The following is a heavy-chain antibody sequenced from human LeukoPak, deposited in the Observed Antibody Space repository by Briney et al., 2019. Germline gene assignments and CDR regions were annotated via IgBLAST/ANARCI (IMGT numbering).Heavy chain of an antibody. V-gene: IGHV4-4*07. CDR1: GGSISSYY. D-gene: IGHD3-3*01. Sequence: SETLSLTCTVSGGSISSYYWSWIRQPAGKGLEWIGRIYTSGSTNYNPSLKSRVTISVDTSKNQFSLKLSSVTAADTAVYYCARDRTWSGFFDYWGQGTLVTVSS. CDR2: IYTSGST. CDR3: ARDRTWSGFFDY. J-gene: IGHJ4*02.